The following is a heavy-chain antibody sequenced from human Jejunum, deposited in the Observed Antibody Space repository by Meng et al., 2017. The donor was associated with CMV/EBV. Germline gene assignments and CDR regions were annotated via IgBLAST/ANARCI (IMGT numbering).Heavy chain of an antibody. CDR1: DRDSY. CDR2: IYSGGST. Sequence: DRDSYMTWVRQAPGEGLEWVSIIYSGGSTVHADSVEGRFTISRDNSKNTVYLQMNSLRAEDTAVYFCARGGYVPIFGAVGYAMDVWGQGTKVTVSS. CDR3: ARGGYVPIFGAVGYAMDV. D-gene: IGHD3-3*01. V-gene: IGHV3-53*01. J-gene: IGHJ6*02.